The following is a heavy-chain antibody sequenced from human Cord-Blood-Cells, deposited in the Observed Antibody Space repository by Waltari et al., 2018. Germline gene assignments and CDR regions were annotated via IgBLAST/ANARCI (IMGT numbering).Heavy chain of an antibody. V-gene: IGHV4-4*07. Sequence: QVQLQESGPGLVKPSETLSLTCTVSGGSISRYYWSWIRRPAGKGLEWIGRIYTSGSTNYNPSLKSRVTMSVDTSKNQFSLKLSSVTAADTAVYYCARDGSRYYYYGMDVWGQGTTVTVSS. CDR1: GGSISRYY. CDR3: ARDGSRYYYYGMDV. J-gene: IGHJ6*02. CDR2: IYTSGST.